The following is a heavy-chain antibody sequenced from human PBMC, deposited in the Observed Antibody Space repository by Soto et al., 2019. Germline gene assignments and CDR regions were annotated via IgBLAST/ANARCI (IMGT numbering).Heavy chain of an antibody. CDR3: ARDSKNRQDGMDV. CDR2: ISVIGDYT. J-gene: IGHJ6*02. D-gene: IGHD6-13*01. V-gene: IGHV3-21*01. CDR1: GFTFSSYS. Sequence: GGSLRLSCEGSGFTFSSYSINWVRQAPGKGLEWVSSISVIGDYTFYADSVKGRFTISRDNAKNSLFLQMDSLRAEDTAVYFCARDSKNRQDGMDVWGQGTTVTVSS.